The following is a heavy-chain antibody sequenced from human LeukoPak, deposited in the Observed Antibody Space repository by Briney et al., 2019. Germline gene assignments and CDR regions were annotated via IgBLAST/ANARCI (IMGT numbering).Heavy chain of an antibody. CDR3: ARGGFYCGDDCYVDY. V-gene: IGHV4-34*01. D-gene: IGHD2-21*02. J-gene: IGHJ4*02. CDR2: INRSGST. CDR1: GGSFSYYS. Sequence: PSEALSLTCAVSGGSFSYYSWSWIRQPPEKGLEWVGEINRSGSTNYNPSLKSRDTISVGTSKNQFSLKLSSVTAADTAVYYCARGGFYCGDDCYVDYWGQGTLVTVSS.